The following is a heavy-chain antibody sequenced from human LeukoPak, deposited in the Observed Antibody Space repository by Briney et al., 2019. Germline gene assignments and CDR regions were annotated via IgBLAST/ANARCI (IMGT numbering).Heavy chain of an antibody. J-gene: IGHJ4*02. D-gene: IGHD5-18*01. CDR3: ARDTLSHSYGYSYFDY. Sequence: PSETLSLTCTVSGGSISNDGYYWSWIRQLPGKGLEWIGYIYYNGHTYYNPSLKSRVVISVDTSKNQFSLKLSSVTAADTAVYYCARDTLSHSYGYSYFDYWGQGTLVTVSS. V-gene: IGHV4-31*03. CDR2: IYYNGHT. CDR1: GGSISNDGYY.